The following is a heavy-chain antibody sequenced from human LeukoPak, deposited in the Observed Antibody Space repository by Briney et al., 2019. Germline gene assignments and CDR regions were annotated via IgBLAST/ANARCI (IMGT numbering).Heavy chain of an antibody. CDR2: IKKDGSEK. CDR3: VREGGSGWYSGWFDP. J-gene: IGHJ5*02. Sequence: PGGTLRLSCAASGFTPSDYWMSGVREAPGKGLERVANIKKDGSEKKYVASVKGRFTISRDNAENSLHLQMNSLRAEDTAVYYCVREGGSGWYSGWFDPWGQGTLVTVSS. V-gene: IGHV3-7*01. D-gene: IGHD6-19*01. CDR1: GFTPSDYW.